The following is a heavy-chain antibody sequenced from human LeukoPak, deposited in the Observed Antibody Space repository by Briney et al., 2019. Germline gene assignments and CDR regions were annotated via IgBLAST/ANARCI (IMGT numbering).Heavy chain of an antibody. Sequence: GGSLRLSCAASGFTFSSYSMNWVRQAPGKGLEGVSYISSSGNSTYYSDSVKGRFTISRDNAKNSLFLQLSSLRGEDTALYYCATEHWGPNSWGQGTLVTVSS. CDR1: GFTFSSYS. CDR3: ATEHWGPNS. CDR2: ISSSGNST. D-gene: IGHD3-16*01. J-gene: IGHJ4*02. V-gene: IGHV3-48*04.